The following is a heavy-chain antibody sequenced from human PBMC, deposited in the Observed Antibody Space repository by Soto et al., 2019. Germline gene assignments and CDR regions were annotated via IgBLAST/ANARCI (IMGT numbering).Heavy chain of an antibody. CDR3: ERGVSPYYRFQL. J-gene: IGHJ2*01. D-gene: IGHD3-22*01. CDR1: GYTFTSYD. CDR2: MNPNSGNT. V-gene: IGHV1-8*01. Sequence: QVQLVQSGAEVKKPGASVKVSCKASGYTFTSYDINWVRQATGQGLEWMGWMNPNSGNTGDAQKFQGRVTMTRNTAISTAYMELSSLSSEDPAVYYCERGVSPYYRFQLWGRGTLVTFAA.